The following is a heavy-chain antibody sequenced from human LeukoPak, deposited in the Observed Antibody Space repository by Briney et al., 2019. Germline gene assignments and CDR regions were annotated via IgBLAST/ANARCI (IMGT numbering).Heavy chain of an antibody. J-gene: IGHJ4*02. V-gene: IGHV3-33*03. CDR1: GFTFSSYA. CDR3: ASLRRDTNGWYYFDY. Sequence: GGSLRLSCEASGFTFSSYAINWVRQAPGKGLEWVALIYYDGSKKDYADSVKGRFTISRDNSKNMLYLQMNSLSAEDTAMYYCASLRRDTNGWYYFDYWGQGTLVAVSS. CDR2: IYYDGSKK. D-gene: IGHD6-19*01.